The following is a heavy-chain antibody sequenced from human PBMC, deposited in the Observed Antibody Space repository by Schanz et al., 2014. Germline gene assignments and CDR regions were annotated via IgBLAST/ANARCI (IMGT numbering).Heavy chain of an antibody. CDR3: ARGGGPEDVFDI. CDR1: GYVFHIYA. CDR2: IVPIAGIT. D-gene: IGHD5-12*01. V-gene: IGHV1-69*04. J-gene: IGHJ3*02. Sequence: QILLVQPGPEVKKPGASVTVSCKASGYVFHIYAYSWVRQAPGQGLEWMGRIVPIAGITNYAQRFQGRVTITADKSSDTAYMELSSLRPEDTAVYFCARGGGPEDVFDIWGQGTILTVSS.